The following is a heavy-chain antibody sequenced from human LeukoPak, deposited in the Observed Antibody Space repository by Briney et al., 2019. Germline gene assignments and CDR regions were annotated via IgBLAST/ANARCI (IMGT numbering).Heavy chain of an antibody. Sequence: GASVKVSCKASGYTFTGYYMHWVRQAPGQGLEWMGWINPNSGGTNYAQKFQGRVTMTRDTSISTAYMELSRLRSDDTAVYYCAREGRVLRYFDWHIELDAFDIWGQGTMVTVSS. J-gene: IGHJ3*02. V-gene: IGHV1-2*02. D-gene: IGHD3-9*01. CDR3: AREGRVLRYFDWHIELDAFDI. CDR1: GYTFTGYY. CDR2: INPNSGGT.